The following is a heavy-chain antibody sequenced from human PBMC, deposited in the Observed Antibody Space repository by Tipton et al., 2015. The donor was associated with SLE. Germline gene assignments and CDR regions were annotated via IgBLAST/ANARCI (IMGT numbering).Heavy chain of an antibody. Sequence: TLSLTCTVSVGSITSNYSIWIRQPPGKGLGWIGTIYYSGRTDYNPSLKSRVTMSVDTSMNQFSLKLSSVTAADTAVYYCARELRSPNWFDPWGQGTLVTVSS. CDR1: VGSITSNY. V-gene: IGHV4-59*12. J-gene: IGHJ5*02. CDR3: ARELRSPNWFDP. D-gene: IGHD3-3*01. CDR2: IYYSGRT.